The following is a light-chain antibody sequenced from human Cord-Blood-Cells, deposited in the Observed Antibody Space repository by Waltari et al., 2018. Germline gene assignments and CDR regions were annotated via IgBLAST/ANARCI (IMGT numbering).Light chain of an antibody. Sequence: QSVLTQPPSVSGAPGQRVTISRTGSSSNIGAGYDVHWYQQLPGTAPKLLIYGNSNRPSGVPDRFSGSKSGTSASLAITGLQVEDEADYYCQSYDSSLSGVVFGGGTKLTVL. J-gene: IGLJ2*01. CDR1: SSNIGAGYD. CDR3: QSYDSSLSGVV. CDR2: GNS. V-gene: IGLV1-40*01.